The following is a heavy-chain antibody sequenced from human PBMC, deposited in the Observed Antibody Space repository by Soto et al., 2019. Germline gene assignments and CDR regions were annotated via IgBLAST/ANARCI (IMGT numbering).Heavy chain of an antibody. J-gene: IGHJ5*02. CDR3: ARDARPKYSSFLGP. V-gene: IGHV3-21*01. CDR1: GFTFSSYS. CDR2: ISSSSSYI. Sequence: NPGGSLRLSCAASGFTFSSYSMNWVRQAPGKGLEWVSSISSSSSYIYYADSVKGRFTISRDNAKNSLYLQMNSLRAEDTAVYYCARDARPKYSSFLGPWGQGTLVTVSS. D-gene: IGHD6-6*01.